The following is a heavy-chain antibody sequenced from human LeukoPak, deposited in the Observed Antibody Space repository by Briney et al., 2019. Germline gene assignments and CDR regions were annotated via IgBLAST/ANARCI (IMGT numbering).Heavy chain of an antibody. D-gene: IGHD6-13*01. CDR3: ARVLGATIAAAGTSVWFDP. CDR1: GFTFSSYW. CDR2: INSDGSST. V-gene: IGHV3-74*01. J-gene: IGHJ5*02. Sequence: GGSLRLSCAASGFTFSSYWMHWVRQAPGKGLVWVSRINSDGSSTSYADSAKGRFTISRDNAKNTLYLQMNSLRAEDTAVYYCARVLGATIAAAGTSVWFDPWGQGTLVTVSS.